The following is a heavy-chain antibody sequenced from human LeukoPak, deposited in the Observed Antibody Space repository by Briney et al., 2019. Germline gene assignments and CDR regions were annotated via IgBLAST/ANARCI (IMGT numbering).Heavy chain of an antibody. J-gene: IGHJ5*02. CDR3: AREGDPGSGYNYGNWLDP. D-gene: IGHD5-12*01. CDR2: INHSGST. Sequence: SETLSLTCAVYGGSFNGYYWSWIRQPPGKGLEWIGEINHSGSTYYNPSLKSRVTISVDTSKNQFSLKLNSVTTADTAVYYCAREGDPGSGYNYGNWLDPWGQGTLVTVSS. V-gene: IGHV4-34*01. CDR1: GGSFNGYY.